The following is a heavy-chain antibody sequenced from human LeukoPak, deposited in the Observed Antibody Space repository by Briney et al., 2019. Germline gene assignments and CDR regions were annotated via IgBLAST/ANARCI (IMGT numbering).Heavy chain of an antibody. CDR1: GYTFTSYY. D-gene: IGHD6-6*01. CDR2: INPSGGST. J-gene: IGHJ6*03. V-gene: IGHV1-46*03. CDR3: AREYSSSSAYYMDV. Sequence: GASVKVSCKASGYTFTSYYMHWVLKAPRHGLEWLGIINPSGGSTSYAQKFQGRVTMTRDTSTSTVYMELSSLRSEDTAVYYCAREYSSSSAYYMDVWGKGTTVTVSS.